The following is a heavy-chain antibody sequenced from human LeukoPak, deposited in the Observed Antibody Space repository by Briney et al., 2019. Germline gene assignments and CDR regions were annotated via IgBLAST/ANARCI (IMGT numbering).Heavy chain of an antibody. D-gene: IGHD2-2*01. V-gene: IGHV3-53*01. CDR3: ASWYHIDY. CDR1: GFTVSSNY. CDR2: IHSGGTR. Sequence: PGGSLRLSCAASGFTVSSNYMSWVRQAPGKGLEWVSLIHSGGTRYTDSVRGRFTISRDNSKNTLYLQMNSLRAEDTAMYYCASWYHIDYWGQGTLVTVSS. J-gene: IGHJ4*02.